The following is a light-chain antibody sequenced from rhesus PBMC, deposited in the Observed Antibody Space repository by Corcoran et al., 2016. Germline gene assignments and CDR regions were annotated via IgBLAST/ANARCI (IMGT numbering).Light chain of an antibody. V-gene: IGKV1-28*01. CDR3: LQHNSYPWT. J-gene: IGKJ1*01. CDR2: DAS. CDR1: QGISSY. Sequence: DIQMTQSPSSLSAFVGDTVTITCRASQGISSYLNWFQQKQGKAPKLLIYDASSLESGIPSRFRGSCSGTEFTLTISSLQPDDFAAYYCLQHNSYPWTFGQGTKVEIK.